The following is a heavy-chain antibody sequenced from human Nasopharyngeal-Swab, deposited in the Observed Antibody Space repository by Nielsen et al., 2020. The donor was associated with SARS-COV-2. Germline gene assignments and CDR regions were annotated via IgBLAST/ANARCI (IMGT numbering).Heavy chain of an antibody. V-gene: IGHV3-7*03. D-gene: IGHD1-1*01. Sequence: GESLKISCAASGFTFNSRWMTWVRQPPGKGLEWVANINKDGTEKNYVDSVKGRFTISRDNVKNSLYLQRDSLRVEDTAVYYCASRPGPGTAFDLWGQGTLVTVSS. CDR2: INKDGTEK. CDR3: ASRPGPGTAFDL. J-gene: IGHJ5*02. CDR1: GFTFNSRW.